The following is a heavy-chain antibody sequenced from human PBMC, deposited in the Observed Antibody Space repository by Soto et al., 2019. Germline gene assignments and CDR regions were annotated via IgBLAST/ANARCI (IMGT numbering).Heavy chain of an antibody. Sequence: PXGSLRLSCSASGFTFGSYSMNWVRQAPGKGLEWVSYISSSSSTIYYADSVKGRFTISRDNAKNSLYLQMNSPRDEDTAVYYCARDLPQYYYDSSDAFDIWGQGTMVTVSS. CDR3: ARDLPQYYYDSSDAFDI. V-gene: IGHV3-48*02. J-gene: IGHJ3*02. CDR2: ISSSSSTI. D-gene: IGHD3-22*01. CDR1: GFTFGSYS.